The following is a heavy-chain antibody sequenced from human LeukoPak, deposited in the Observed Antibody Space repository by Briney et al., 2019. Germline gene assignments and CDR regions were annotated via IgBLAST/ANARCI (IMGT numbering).Heavy chain of an antibody. V-gene: IGHV4-34*01. Sequence: SETLSLTCAVYGGSFSGYYWSWIRQPPGKGLEWIGEINHSGSTNYNPSLKSRVTISVDTSKNQFSLKLSSVTAADTAVYYCARSTMVQVYYYYHYMDVGGKGTTVTVSS. D-gene: IGHD3-10*01. J-gene: IGHJ6*03. CDR2: INHSGST. CDR1: GGSFSGYY. CDR3: ARSTMVQVYYYYHYMDV.